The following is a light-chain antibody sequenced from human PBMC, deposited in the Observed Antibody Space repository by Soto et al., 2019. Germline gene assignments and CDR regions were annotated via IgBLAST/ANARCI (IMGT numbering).Light chain of an antibody. CDR2: GAS. Sequence: MTQSPAPLSVSPGDRVTLTCRASQSISGEFAWYQQKPGQAPRLLIYGASSRATGIPDRFSGSGSGTDFTLTISRLEPEDFAVYYCQQYDSSPPTFGGGTKVDIK. CDR1: QSISGE. CDR3: QQYDSSPPT. J-gene: IGKJ4*01. V-gene: IGKV3-20*01.